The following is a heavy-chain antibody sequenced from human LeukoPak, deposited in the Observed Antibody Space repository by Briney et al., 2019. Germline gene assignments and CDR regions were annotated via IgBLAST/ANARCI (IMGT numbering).Heavy chain of an antibody. J-gene: IGHJ4*02. V-gene: IGHV3-23*01. CDR3: AKRGIVIRGILVIGYHQEAYHYDY. D-gene: IGHD3-10*01. Sequence: GGSLRLSCVVSGVSLSNYAMTWVRQAPGKGLEWVSYISERGGTATYADSVKGRFTISRDTSLNTLYLQMTSLRAEDTAVYFCAKRGIVIRGILVIGYHQEAYHYDYWGQGVLVTVSS. CDR1: GVSLSNYA. CDR2: ISERGGTA.